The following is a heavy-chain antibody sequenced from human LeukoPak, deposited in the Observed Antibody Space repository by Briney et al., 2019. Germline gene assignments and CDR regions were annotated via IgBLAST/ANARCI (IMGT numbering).Heavy chain of an antibody. V-gene: IGHV4-30-2*01. J-gene: IGHJ6*03. CDR2: IYHSGST. D-gene: IGHD3-16*02. CDR1: GGSISSGGYY. CDR3: ARVGGLVTNYYYMDV. Sequence: SETLSLTCTVSGGSISSGGYYWSWIRQPPGKGLEWIGYIYHSGSTYYNPSLKSRVTISVDRSKNQFSLKLSSVTAADTAVYYCARVGGLVTNYYYMDVWGKGTTVTVSS.